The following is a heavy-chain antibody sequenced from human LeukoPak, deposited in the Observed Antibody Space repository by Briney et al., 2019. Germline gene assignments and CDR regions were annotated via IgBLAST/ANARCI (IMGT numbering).Heavy chain of an antibody. CDR1: GFTFSTNS. CDR2: LGGSGATT. Sequence: GGSLRLSCAASGFTFSTNSMSWVRQAPGKGLEWVSILGGSGATTYYADSVKGRFTISRDNSKNMLYLQMNSLRAEDTAVYYCAEERLTTTAFDIWGEGTMVTVSS. D-gene: IGHD4-11*01. J-gene: IGHJ3*02. CDR3: AEERLTTTAFDI. V-gene: IGHV3-23*01.